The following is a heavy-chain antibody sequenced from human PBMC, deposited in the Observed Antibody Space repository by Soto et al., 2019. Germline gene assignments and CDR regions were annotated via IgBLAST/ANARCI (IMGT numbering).Heavy chain of an antibody. CDR3: AKGDDFWSGYYHYFHY. D-gene: IGHD3-3*01. Sequence: QVQLVESGGGVVQPGRSLRLSCAVSGFTFSNYGLHWVRQAPGRGLDWVAVISYDGRNIYYADSVKGRFTISRDNSKSTLYLQMNNLTTEDTAVYYCAKGDDFWSGYYHYFHYWGQGTLVTVSS. CDR1: GFTFSNYG. CDR2: ISYDGRNI. J-gene: IGHJ4*02. V-gene: IGHV3-30*18.